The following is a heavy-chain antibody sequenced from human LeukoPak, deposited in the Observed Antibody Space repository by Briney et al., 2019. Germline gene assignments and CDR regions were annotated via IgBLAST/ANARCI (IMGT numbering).Heavy chain of an antibody. CDR2: IYTSAST. CDR3: ARGYSTGWYPFHY. D-gene: IGHD6-19*01. Sequence: KPSETLSLTCTVSVGSMSSSYWSWTPQPAGKGLEWIGRIYTSASTEYNPSLMSRVYISVDKSKKKLCLKLSSVAAADTAVYFCARGYSTGWYPFHYWGQGTLVTVSS. J-gene: IGHJ4*02. V-gene: IGHV4-4*07. CDR1: VGSMSSSY.